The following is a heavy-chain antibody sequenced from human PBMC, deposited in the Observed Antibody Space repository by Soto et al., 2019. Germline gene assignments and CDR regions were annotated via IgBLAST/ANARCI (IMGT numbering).Heavy chain of an antibody. CDR1: GGSIGSQY. V-gene: IGHV4-59*11. CDR2: LHFRGYT. D-gene: IGHD3-16*01. J-gene: IGHJ5*02. CDR3: ATYWGTESHTFWCEL. Sequence: PSETLSLTCTVSGGSIGSQYWTWVRQSPGKGLEWIGRLHFRGYTNYNPSLQSRVTISSARSTNQVSLTLTSVTAADTAIYYCATYWGTESHTFWCELWGRGAQVTVSS.